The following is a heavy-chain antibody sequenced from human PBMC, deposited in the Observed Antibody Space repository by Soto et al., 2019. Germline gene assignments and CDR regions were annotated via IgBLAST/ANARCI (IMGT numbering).Heavy chain of an antibody. D-gene: IGHD2-21*02. CDR3: ARVVTNAFDI. CDR1: GYTFTGYY. J-gene: IGHJ3*02. V-gene: IGHV1-2*02. CDR2: INPNSGGT. Sequence: QVQLVQSGAEVKKPGASVRVSCKASGYTFTGYYMNWVRQAPGQGLEWLRWINPNSGGTNYAQRFQDRLTMARDTAISTAYMELSRLRSDDTAVYYCARVVTNAFDIWGQGTMVAVSS.